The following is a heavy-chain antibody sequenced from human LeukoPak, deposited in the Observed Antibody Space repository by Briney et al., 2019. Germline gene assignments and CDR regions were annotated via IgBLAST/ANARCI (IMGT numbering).Heavy chain of an antibody. CDR3: AKSTVATMSRIGGD. CDR1: GFTFSSYA. V-gene: IGHV3-23*01. CDR2: ISGSGGIT. J-gene: IGHJ4*02. D-gene: IGHD3-16*01. Sequence: GGSLRLSCAASGFTFSSYAMSWVRQAPGKGLEWVSVISGSGGITYYADSAKGRFTISRDNSKNTLYLQMNSLRAEDTAVYYCAKSTVATMSRIGGDWGQGTLVTVSS.